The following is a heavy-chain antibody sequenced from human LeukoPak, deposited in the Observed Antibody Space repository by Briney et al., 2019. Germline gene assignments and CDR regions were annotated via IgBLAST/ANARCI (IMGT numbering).Heavy chain of an antibody. D-gene: IGHD2-21*01. V-gene: IGHV3-66*01. Sequence: GRSLRLSCTASGFTFGDYAMSWVRQAPGKGLEWVSVIYSDGNTFYTDSVKGRFSISRDTSKKTVYLQMKSLGAADTAVYYCARGGEHLIAWGQGALVTVSS. CDR1: GFTFGDYA. J-gene: IGHJ4*02. CDR2: IYSDGNT. CDR3: ARGGEHLIA.